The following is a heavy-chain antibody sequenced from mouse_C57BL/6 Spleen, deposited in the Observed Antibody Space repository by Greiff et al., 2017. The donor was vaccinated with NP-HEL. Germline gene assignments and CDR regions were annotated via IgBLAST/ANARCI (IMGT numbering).Heavy chain of an antibody. Sequence: QVQLQQPGAELVKPGASVKLSCKASGYTFTSYWMQWVKQRPGQGLEWIGEIDPSDSYTNYNQKFKGKATLTVDTSSSTAYMQLSSLTSEDSSVYYYAREKVDYWGQGTSVTVSS. CDR2: IDPSDSYT. CDR1: GYTFTSYW. J-gene: IGHJ4*01. V-gene: IGHV1-50*01. CDR3: AREKVDY.